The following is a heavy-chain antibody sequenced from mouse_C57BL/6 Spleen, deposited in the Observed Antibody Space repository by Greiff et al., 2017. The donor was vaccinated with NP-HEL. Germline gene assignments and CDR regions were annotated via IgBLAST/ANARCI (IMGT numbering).Heavy chain of an antibody. J-gene: IGHJ2*01. CDR1: GYTFTDYN. D-gene: IGHD1-1*01. CDR2: INPNNGGI. V-gene: IGHV1-22*01. Sequence: EVQLQQSGPELVKPGASVKMSCKASGYTFTDYNMHWVKQSHGKSLEWIGYINPNNGGISYNQKFKGKATLTVNKSSSTAYMELRSLTSEDSAVYYCAREYYGSSYEDYFDYWGQGTTLTVSS. CDR3: AREYYGSSYEDYFDY.